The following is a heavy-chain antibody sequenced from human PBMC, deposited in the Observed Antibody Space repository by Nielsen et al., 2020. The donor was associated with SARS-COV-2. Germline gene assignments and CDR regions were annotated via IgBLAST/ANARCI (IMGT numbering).Heavy chain of an antibody. J-gene: IGHJ4*02. CDR3: AVHSGSYYGGDY. D-gene: IGHD1-26*01. CDR1: GDSISSSNW. Sequence: SETLSLTCAVSGDSISSSNWWSWVRQPPGKGLEWIGEIYHSGNTNYNPSLKSRVTISVDKSKNQFSLKLSSVTAADTAVYYCAVHSGSYYGGDYWGQGTLVTVSS. V-gene: IGHV4-4*02. CDR2: IYHSGNT.